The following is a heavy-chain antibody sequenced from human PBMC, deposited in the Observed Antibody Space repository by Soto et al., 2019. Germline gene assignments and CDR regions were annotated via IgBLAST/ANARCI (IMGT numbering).Heavy chain of an antibody. D-gene: IGHD2-15*01. Sequence: QITLKESGPTLVKPTQTLTLTCTFSGFSLSTSGVGVGWIRQPPGKALEWLALIFWDDDKRYSPSLKSRLTITKDTSKNQIILTITNMHHVDTATYFCAHRPGSSGSRAWFDSWGQGTLVTVSS. CDR2: IFWDDDK. V-gene: IGHV2-5*02. CDR1: GFSLSTSGVG. J-gene: IGHJ5*01. CDR3: AHRPGSSGSRAWFDS.